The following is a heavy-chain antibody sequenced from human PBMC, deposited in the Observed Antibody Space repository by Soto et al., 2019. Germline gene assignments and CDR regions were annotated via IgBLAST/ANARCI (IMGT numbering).Heavy chain of an antibody. J-gene: IGHJ3*02. Sequence: SETLSLTCTVSGGSISSYYWSWIRQPPGKGLEWIGYIYYSGSTNYNPSLKSRVTISVDTSKNQFSLKLSSVTAADTAVYYCARDHGGDTAFDIWGQGTMVTVSS. CDR1: GGSISSYY. D-gene: IGHD3-10*01. V-gene: IGHV4-59*01. CDR3: ARDHGGDTAFDI. CDR2: IYYSGST.